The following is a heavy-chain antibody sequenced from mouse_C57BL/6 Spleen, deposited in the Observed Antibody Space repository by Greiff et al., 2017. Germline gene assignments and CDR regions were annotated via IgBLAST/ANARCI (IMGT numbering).Heavy chain of an antibody. D-gene: IGHD1-1*01. CDR1: GYAFSSSW. V-gene: IGHV1-82*01. J-gene: IGHJ1*03. CDR3: ARESGSPPYWYFDV. CDR2: IYPGDGDT. Sequence: VMLVESGPELVKPGASVKISCKASGYAFSSSWMNWVKQRPGKGLEWIGRIYPGDGDTNYNGKFKGKATLTADKSSSTAYMQLSSLTSEDSAVYFCARESGSPPYWYFDVWGTGTTVTVSS.